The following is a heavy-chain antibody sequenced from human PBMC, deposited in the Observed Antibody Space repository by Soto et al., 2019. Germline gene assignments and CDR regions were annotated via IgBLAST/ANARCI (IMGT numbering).Heavy chain of an antibody. D-gene: IGHD3-10*01. J-gene: IGHJ4*02. CDR2: VDYSGNT. CDR3: ARHPERKVRLNIFDY. V-gene: IGHV4-39*01. Sequence: QLQLQESGPGLVKPSETLSLTCSVSGGSVTTTNYYCGRIRQPPGKGLVWIGSVDYSGNTYHNPSLKRRVTISLDTSENQFSLNLNSATAADAAVYYCARHPERKVRLNIFDYWGQGSLVTVSS. CDR1: GGSVTTTNYY.